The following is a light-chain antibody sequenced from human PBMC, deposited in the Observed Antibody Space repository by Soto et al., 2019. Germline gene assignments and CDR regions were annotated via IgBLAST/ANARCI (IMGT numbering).Light chain of an antibody. CDR3: QQYGDSPPYT. CDR2: GAS. V-gene: IGKV3-20*01. Sequence: EIVLTQSPGTLSLSPGERATLSCRASQSVSSNYLAWYQQKPGQAPRLLIYGASSMATGIPDRFSGSGSGTDFTLTISRLEPEDFAVYYCQQYGDSPPYTFGQGTKLEIK. CDR1: QSVSSNY. J-gene: IGKJ2*01.